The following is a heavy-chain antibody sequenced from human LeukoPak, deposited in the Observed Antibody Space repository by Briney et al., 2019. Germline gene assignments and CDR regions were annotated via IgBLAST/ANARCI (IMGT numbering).Heavy chain of an antibody. CDR2: IDPDGSET. CDR1: GFTFSNYW. J-gene: IGHJ4*03. D-gene: IGHD1-20*01. V-gene: IGHV3-7*01. CDR3: ARIWYFGDNNWRYFDY. Sequence: GGSLRLSCAASGFTFSNYWMSWGRQAPGKGLEWVANIDPDGSETQYVGSVKGRFTTSRDNAKNSLYLQMNSLRAEGTAIYYCARIWYFGDNNWRYFDYWGQGTLVTVSS.